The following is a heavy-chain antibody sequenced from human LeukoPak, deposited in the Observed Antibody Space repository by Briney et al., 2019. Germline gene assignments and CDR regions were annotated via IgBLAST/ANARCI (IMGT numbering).Heavy chain of an antibody. D-gene: IGHD3-10*01. V-gene: IGHV3-21*01. CDR1: GFTFSSYS. Sequence: GGSLRLSCAASGFTFSSYSMNWVRQAPRKGLEWVSSISSSSSYIYYADSVKGRFTISRDNAKNSLYLQMNSLRAEDTAVYYCARSLLWFGESNWFDPWGQGTLVTVSS. CDR3: ARSLLWFGESNWFDP. J-gene: IGHJ5*02. CDR2: ISSSSSYI.